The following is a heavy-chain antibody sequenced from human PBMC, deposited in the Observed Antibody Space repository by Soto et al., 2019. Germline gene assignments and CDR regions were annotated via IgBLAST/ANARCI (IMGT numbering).Heavy chain of an antibody. D-gene: IGHD3-22*01. V-gene: IGHV1-69*13. CDR1: GGTFSSYA. Sequence: ASVKVSCKASGGTFSSYAISRVRQAPGQGLEWMGGIIPIFGTANYAQKFQGRVTITADESTSTAYMELSSLRSEDTAVYYCARARDYYDSSGYYYSWGQGTLVTVSS. J-gene: IGHJ4*02. CDR2: IIPIFGTA. CDR3: ARARDYYDSSGYYYS.